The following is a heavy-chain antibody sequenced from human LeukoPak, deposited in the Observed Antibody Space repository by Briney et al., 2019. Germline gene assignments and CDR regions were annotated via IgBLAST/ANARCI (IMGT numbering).Heavy chain of an antibody. CDR3: ARDYDILTGYYSPHFDY. CDR2: INPNSGGT. CDR1: GYTFTGYY. V-gene: IGHV1-2*02. Sequence: GESLKISCKASGYTFTGYYMHWVRQAPGQGLEWMGWINPNSGGTNYAQKFQGRVTMTRDTSISTAYMELRSLRSDDTAVYYCARDYDILTGYYSPHFDYWGQGTLVTVSS. J-gene: IGHJ4*02. D-gene: IGHD3-9*01.